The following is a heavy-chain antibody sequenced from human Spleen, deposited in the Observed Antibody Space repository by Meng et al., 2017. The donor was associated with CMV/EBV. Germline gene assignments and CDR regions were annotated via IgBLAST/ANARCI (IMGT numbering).Heavy chain of an antibody. CDR3: ATIVGAGGDSFDY. CDR2: IYSGASRT. D-gene: IGHD1-26*01. J-gene: IGHJ4*02. Sequence: GGSLRLSCAASGFTFDDFAMSWVRQAPGKGLEWVSVIYSGASRTYYADSVKGRFTISRDNSKNTLYLQMSSLRAEDTAVYYCATIVGAGGDSFDYWGQGTLVTVSS. CDR1: GFTFDDFA. V-gene: IGHV3-23*03.